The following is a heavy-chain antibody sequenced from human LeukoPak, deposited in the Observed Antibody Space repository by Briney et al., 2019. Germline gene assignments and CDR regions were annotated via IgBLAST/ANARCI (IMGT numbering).Heavy chain of an antibody. D-gene: IGHD3-3*01. CDR3: ARGVLWSGYSRYHPFDY. J-gene: IGHJ4*02. CDR1: GGSISSGSYY. V-gene: IGHV4-61*02. CDR2: IYTSGST. Sequence: SETLSLTCTVSGGSISSGSYYWSWIRQPAGKGLEWIGRIYTSGSTNYNPSLKSRVTISVDTSKNQFSLKLSSVTAADTAVYYCARGVLWSGYSRYHPFDYWGQGTLVTVSS.